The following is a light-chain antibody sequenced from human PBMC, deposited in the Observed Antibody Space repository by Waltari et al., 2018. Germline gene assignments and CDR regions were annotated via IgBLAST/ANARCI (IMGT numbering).Light chain of an antibody. V-gene: IGLV5-45*01. CDR2: YKSDSDK. CDR1: TGINVDTYR. J-gene: IGLJ3*02. Sequence: QAVLTQPPSLSASPGASASPTCTLRTGINVDTYRISWYQQKPGSPPHYLLRYKSDSDKQQGSGVPSRFSGSKDASANAGILLISGLQSEDEADYYCMIWHSSAWVFGGGTKLTVL. CDR3: MIWHSSAWV.